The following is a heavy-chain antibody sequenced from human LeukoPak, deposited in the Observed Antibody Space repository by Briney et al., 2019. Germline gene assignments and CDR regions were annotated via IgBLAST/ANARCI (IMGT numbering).Heavy chain of an antibody. D-gene: IGHD3-10*01. CDR1: GFTFSSYA. CDR3: AKGGASGSYCNGHYFDH. Sequence: GGSLRLSCAASGFTFSSYAMTWVRQAPGEGLEWVSAISHSGGSTYYADSVKGRFTISRDNSKNTLYLQMNSLRAEDTAVYYCAKGGASGSYCNGHYFDHWGQGTLVTVSS. V-gene: IGHV3-23*01. CDR2: ISHSGGST. J-gene: IGHJ4*02.